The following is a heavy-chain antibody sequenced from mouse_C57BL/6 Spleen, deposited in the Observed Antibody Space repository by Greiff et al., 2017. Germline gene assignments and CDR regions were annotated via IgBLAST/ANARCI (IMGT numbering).Heavy chain of an antibody. CDR1: GYTFTSYW. V-gene: IGHV1-69*01. CDR2: IDPSDSYT. D-gene: IGHD3-2*02. Sequence: QVQLQQPGAELVMPGASVKLSCKASGYTFTSYWMHWVKQRPGQGLEWIGEIDPSDSYTNYNQKFKGKSTLTVDKSSSTAYMQLSSLTSEDSAVYYCARRGAQATAWFAYWGQGTLVTVSA. CDR3: ARRGAQATAWFAY. J-gene: IGHJ3*01.